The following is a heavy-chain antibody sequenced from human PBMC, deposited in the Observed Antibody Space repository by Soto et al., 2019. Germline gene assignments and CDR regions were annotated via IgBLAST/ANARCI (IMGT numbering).Heavy chain of an antibody. CDR1: GYTFTKYY. CDR2: ISPSGGST. CDR3: VRGVASGFLFDY. D-gene: IGHD6-19*01. J-gene: IGHJ4*02. Sequence: GASVKVSCKASGYTFTKYYLHWLRQAPGQGLEWMGVISPSGGSTTYAQKFQGRVTMTRDTSTSTVYMELSSLRSDDTAVYWCVRGVASGFLFDYWGQGTLVTVSS. V-gene: IGHV1-46*01.